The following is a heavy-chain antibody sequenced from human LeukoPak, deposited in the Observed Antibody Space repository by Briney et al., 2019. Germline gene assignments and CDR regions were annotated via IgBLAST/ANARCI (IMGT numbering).Heavy chain of an antibody. J-gene: IGHJ4*02. CDR1: GFTFSSYG. D-gene: IGHD6-13*01. Sequence: SGGSLRLSCAASGFTFSSYGMIWVRQAPGKGREWVSGISGSGGSTYVADSVKGRFTVSGDNSKNTLYLQMNSLRADDTAVYYCAKDRPTVYSSSWLHFLDSWGQGTLVTVSS. V-gene: IGHV3-23*01. CDR3: AKDRPTVYSSSWLHFLDS. CDR2: ISGSGGST.